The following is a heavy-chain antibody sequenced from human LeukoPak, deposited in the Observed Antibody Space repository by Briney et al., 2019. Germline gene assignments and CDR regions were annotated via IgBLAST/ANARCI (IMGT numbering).Heavy chain of an antibody. CDR3: ARDYYGSGSNVGYYYYGMDV. D-gene: IGHD3-10*01. Sequence: PGGSLRLSCAASGFTFSSYSMNWVRQAPGKGLEWVSSISSSSSYIYYADSVKGRFTISRDNAKNSLYLQMNSLRAEDRDLYYRARDYYGSGSNVGYYYYGMDVWGQGTTVTVSS. V-gene: IGHV3-21*03. J-gene: IGHJ6*02. CDR2: ISSSSSYI. CDR1: GFTFSSYS.